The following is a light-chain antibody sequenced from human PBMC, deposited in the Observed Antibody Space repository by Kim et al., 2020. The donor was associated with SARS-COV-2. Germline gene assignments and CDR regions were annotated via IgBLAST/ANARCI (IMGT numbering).Light chain of an antibody. V-gene: IGKV1-33*01. J-gene: IGKJ5*01. Sequence: ASVGDRVTITCQASEGIRKCLNWYQQKPGKAPKLLIYEASILETGAPSRFSGSGSGTDFTFTISSLQPDDIATYYCQQYEIHPITFGQGTRLDIK. CDR1: EGIRKC. CDR2: EAS. CDR3: QQYEIHPIT.